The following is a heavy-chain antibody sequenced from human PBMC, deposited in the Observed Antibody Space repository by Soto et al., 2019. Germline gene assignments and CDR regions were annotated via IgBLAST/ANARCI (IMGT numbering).Heavy chain of an antibody. CDR1: GFTFSSYA. V-gene: IGHV3-30-3*01. J-gene: IGHJ3*02. CDR3: ASAYCGGDCYSDAFDI. D-gene: IGHD2-21*02. Sequence: PGGSLRLSCAASGFTFSSYAMHWVRQPPGKGLEWVAVISYDGSNKYYADSVKGRFTISRDNSKNTLYLQMNSLRAEDTAVYYCASAYCGGDCYSDAFDIWGQGTMVTVSS. CDR2: ISYDGSNK.